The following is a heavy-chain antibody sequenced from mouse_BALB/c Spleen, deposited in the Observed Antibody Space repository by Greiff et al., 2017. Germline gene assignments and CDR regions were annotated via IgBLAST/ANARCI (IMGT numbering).Heavy chain of an antibody. Sequence: VQLQQSGTVLARPGASVKMSCKASGYSFTSYWMHWVKQRPGQGLEWIGAIYPGNSDTSYNQKFKGKAKLTAVTSASTAYMELSSLTNEDSAVYYCTRSGYYGYDGAMDYWGQGTSVTVSS. CDR2: IYPGNSDT. CDR3: TRSGYYGYDGAMDY. J-gene: IGHJ4*01. V-gene: IGHV1-5*01. CDR1: GYSFTSYW. D-gene: IGHD2-2*01.